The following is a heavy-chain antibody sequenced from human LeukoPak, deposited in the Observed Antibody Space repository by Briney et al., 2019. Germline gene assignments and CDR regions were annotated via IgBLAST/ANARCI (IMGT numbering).Heavy chain of an antibody. Sequence: PGGSLRLSCAASGFTFSNYWMHWVRHAPGKGLVWVSRINSDGSSINYADSVKGRFTISRDNAKNSLYLQMNSLRAEDTAVYYCAREAGTLDYWGQGTLVTVSS. CDR1: GFTFSNYW. V-gene: IGHV3-74*01. J-gene: IGHJ4*02. CDR2: INSDGSSI. D-gene: IGHD6-19*01. CDR3: AREAGTLDY.